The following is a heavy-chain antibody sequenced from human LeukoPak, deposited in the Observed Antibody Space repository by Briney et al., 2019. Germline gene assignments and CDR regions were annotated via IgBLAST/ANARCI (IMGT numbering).Heavy chain of an antibody. Sequence: SETLSLTCTVSGGSISSDYWSWIRQPPGKGLEWIGYIYYSGSTNYNPSLKSRVTISVDTSKNQFSLKLSSVTAADTAVYYCARAQGNWGQGTLVTVSS. CDR3: ARAQGN. V-gene: IGHV4-59*13. CDR2: IYYSGST. J-gene: IGHJ4*02. CDR1: GGSISSDY.